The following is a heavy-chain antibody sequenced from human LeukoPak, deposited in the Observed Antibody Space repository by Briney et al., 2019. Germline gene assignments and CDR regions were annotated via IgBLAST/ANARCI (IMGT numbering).Heavy chain of an antibody. CDR2: INTNTGNP. V-gene: IGHV7-4-1*02. CDR3: ARRQYCGGDCYSDSAFDI. J-gene: IGHJ3*02. Sequence: ASVKASCKASGYTFTSYAMNWVRQAPGQGLEWMGWINTNTGNPTYAQGFTGRFVFSLDTSVSTAYLQISSLKAEDTAVYYCARRQYCGGDCYSDSAFDIWGQGTMVTVSS. D-gene: IGHD2-21*02. CDR1: GYTFTSYA.